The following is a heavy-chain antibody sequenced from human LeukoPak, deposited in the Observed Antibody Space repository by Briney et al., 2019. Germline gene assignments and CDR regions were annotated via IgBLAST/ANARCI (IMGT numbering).Heavy chain of an antibody. CDR3: AKFALRYCSGGSCHPFDY. J-gene: IGHJ4*02. Sequence: GESLRLSCAASGFTFSSYGMSRVRQAPGKGLEWVSAISGSGGSAYYADSVKGRFIISRDNSKNTLYLQMNSLRAEDTAVYYCAKFALRYCSGGSCHPFDYWGQGTLVTVSS. CDR2: ISGSGGSA. CDR1: GFTFSSYG. D-gene: IGHD2-15*01. V-gene: IGHV3-23*01.